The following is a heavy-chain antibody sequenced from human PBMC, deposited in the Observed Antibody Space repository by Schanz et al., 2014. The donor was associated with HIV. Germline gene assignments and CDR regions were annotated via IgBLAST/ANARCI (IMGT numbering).Heavy chain of an antibody. V-gene: IGHV1-69*01. J-gene: IGHJ6*02. CDR2: IIPISGTS. CDR3: AREMYRSGWDISYGMDV. Sequence: QVQLVQSGAEVKKPGSSVKVSCKASGGTFSIYAISWVRQAPGQSLEWMGGIIPISGTSHYAQKFQGRVTITADECTTTAYMQLSSLRSEATAMYYCAREMYRSGWDISYGMDVWGQGTTVTVSS. CDR1: GGTFSIYA. D-gene: IGHD6-19*01.